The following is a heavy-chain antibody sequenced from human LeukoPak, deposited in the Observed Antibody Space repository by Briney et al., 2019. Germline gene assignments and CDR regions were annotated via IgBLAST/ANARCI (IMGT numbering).Heavy chain of an antibody. D-gene: IGHD3-16*01. J-gene: IGHJ4*02. CDR3: AKLRAAYSVWGSYSFDY. V-gene: IGHV1-18*01. CDR2: ISAYNGNT. CDR1: GYTFTSYG. Sequence: ASVKVSCKASGYTFTSYGISWVRQAPGQGLEWMGWISAYNGNTNYAQKLQGRVTMTTDTSTSTAYMELRSLRAEDTAVYYCAKLRAAYSVWGSYSFDYWGQGTLVTVSS.